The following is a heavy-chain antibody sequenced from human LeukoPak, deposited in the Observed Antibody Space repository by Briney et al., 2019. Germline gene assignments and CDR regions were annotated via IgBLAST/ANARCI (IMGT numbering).Heavy chain of an antibody. D-gene: IGHD2-2*01. V-gene: IGHV3-23*01. J-gene: IGHJ4*02. CDR3: AKDHCSSTSCYFDY. Sequence: DSVKGRFTISRDNSKNTLYLQMNSLRAEDTAVYYCAKDHCSSTSCYFDYWGQGTLVTVSS.